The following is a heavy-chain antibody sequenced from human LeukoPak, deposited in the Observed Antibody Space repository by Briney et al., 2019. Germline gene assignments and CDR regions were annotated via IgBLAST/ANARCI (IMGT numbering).Heavy chain of an antibody. CDR3: ARGELLDY. Sequence: GGSLRLSCASSGFTFSSYGMHWVRQAPGKGLEWVTFIRYDGSNKYYADSVKGRFTISRDNSKNTLYLQMNSLRAEDTAVYYCARGELLDYWGQGTLVTVSS. D-gene: IGHD1-26*01. J-gene: IGHJ4*02. CDR1: GFTFSSYG. V-gene: IGHV3-30*02. CDR2: IRYDGSNK.